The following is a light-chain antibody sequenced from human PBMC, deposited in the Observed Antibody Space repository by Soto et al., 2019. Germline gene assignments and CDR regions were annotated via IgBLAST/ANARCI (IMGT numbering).Light chain of an antibody. J-gene: IGKJ3*01. CDR3: QQSSA. CDR1: QSISSY. Sequence: DIQMTQSPSSLSASVGDSVTLTCRASQSISSYLHWYQQKPGQAPKLLIYAASSLQSGVPSRFSGSGSGTDFNLTITRLQPEDFATCYNQQSSAFGPGTKVESK. V-gene: IGKV1-39*01. CDR2: AAS.